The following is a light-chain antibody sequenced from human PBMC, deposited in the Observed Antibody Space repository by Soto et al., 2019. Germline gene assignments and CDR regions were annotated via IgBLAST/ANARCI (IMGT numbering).Light chain of an antibody. CDR1: QSVSNNY. V-gene: IGKV3-20*01. CDR3: QQYGGSSGT. Sequence: EIVLTQSPGTLSLSPGERATLSCRASQSVSNNYLAWYQQKPGQAPRPLVYGASSSATGIPYRFSGSGSGTDFTLTISSLEPEDVAVCYCQQYGGSSGTFGQGTKVDI. CDR2: GAS. J-gene: IGKJ1*01.